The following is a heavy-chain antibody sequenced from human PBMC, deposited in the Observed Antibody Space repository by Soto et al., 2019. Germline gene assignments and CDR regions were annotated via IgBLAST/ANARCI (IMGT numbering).Heavy chain of an antibody. CDR3: SKDAIANDGIWLMDS. CDR1: GFMFSDYA. V-gene: IGHV3-23*01. J-gene: IGHJ5*02. Sequence: GGSLRLSCAASGFMFSDYAMTWARQAPGKELEWVSGLLRPGRSTYYADSVKGRFTISGDTSANTVYLQMDSLRAEDTAVYYCSKDAIANDGIWLMDSWGQGTVVTVSS. CDR2: LLRPGRST. D-gene: IGHD3-16*01.